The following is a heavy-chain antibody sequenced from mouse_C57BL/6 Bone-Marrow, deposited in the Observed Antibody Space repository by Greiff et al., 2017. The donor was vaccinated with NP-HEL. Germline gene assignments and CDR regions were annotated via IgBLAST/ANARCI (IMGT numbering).Heavy chain of an antibody. CDR2: INPGSGGT. CDR3: ARSSLLGYYAMDY. V-gene: IGHV1-54*01. Sequence: VHLVESGAELVRPGTSVKVSCKASGYAFTNYLIEWVKQRPGQGLEWIGVINPGSGGTNYNEKFKGKATLTADKSSSTAYMQLSSLTSEDSAVYFCARSSLLGYYAMDYWGQGTSVTVSS. J-gene: IGHJ4*01. CDR1: GYAFTNYL. D-gene: IGHD4-1*01.